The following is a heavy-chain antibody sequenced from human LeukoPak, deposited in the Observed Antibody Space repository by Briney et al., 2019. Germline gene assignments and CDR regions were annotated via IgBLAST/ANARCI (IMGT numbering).Heavy chain of an antibody. D-gene: IGHD3-22*01. Sequence: PSETLSLTCTVSGGSISSYYWSWIRQPAGKGLEWIGRIYTSGSTNYNPSLKSRVTMSVDTSKNQFSLKLSSVTAADTAVYYCARSVPKTRYYYDSSGSQFDYWGQGTLVTVSS. CDR3: ARSVPKTRYYYDSSGSQFDY. V-gene: IGHV4-4*07. J-gene: IGHJ4*02. CDR2: IYTSGST. CDR1: GGSISSYY.